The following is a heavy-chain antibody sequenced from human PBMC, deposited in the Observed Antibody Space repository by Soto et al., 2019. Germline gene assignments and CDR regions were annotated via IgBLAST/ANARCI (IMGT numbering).Heavy chain of an antibody. J-gene: IGHJ6*02. CDR2: IWYDGSNK. V-gene: IGHV3-33*08. CDR3: ARALRGYSYGPGSYYYYGMDV. Sequence: GGSLRLSCAASGFTFNSYAMHWVRQAPGQGLEWVAVIWYDGSNKYYADSVKGRFTISRDNSKNTLYLQMNSLRAEDTAVYYCARALRGYSYGPGSYYYYGMDVWGQGTTVTVSS. CDR1: GFTFNSYA. D-gene: IGHD5-18*01.